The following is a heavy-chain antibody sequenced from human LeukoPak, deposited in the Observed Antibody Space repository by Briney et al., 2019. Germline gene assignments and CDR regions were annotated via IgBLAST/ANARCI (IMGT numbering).Heavy chain of an antibody. D-gene: IGHD2/OR15-2a*01. CDR1: GFTVSSNY. J-gene: IGHJ5*02. CDR2: IYSGGIT. Sequence: GRSLRLSCAASGFTVSSNYMSWVRQAPGKGLEWVSVIYSGGITYYADSVKGRFTISRDNSKNTLYLQMNNLRAEDTAVYYCAREASQYYNWFDPWGQGTLVTVSS. CDR3: AREASQYYNWFDP. V-gene: IGHV3-53*01.